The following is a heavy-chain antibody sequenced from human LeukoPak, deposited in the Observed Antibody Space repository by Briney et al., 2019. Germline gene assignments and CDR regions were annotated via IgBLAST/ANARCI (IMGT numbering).Heavy chain of an antibody. V-gene: IGHV3-30*18. CDR2: ISYDGSNK. CDR3: AKVQRVWFEELLFAPFDY. CDR1: GFTFSSYG. D-gene: IGHD3-10*01. J-gene: IGHJ4*02. Sequence: PGGSLRLSCAASGFTFSSYGMHWVRQAPGKGLEWVAVISYDGSNKYYADSVKGRFTISRDNSKNTLYLQMNSLRAEDTAVYYCAKVQRVWFEELLFAPFDYWGQGTLVTVPS.